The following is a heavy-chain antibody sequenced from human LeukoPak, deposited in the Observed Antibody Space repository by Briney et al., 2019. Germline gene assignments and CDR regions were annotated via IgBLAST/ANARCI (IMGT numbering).Heavy chain of an antibody. CDR1: GYTFTNYY. CDR2: IHPRGGSA. D-gene: IGHD3-22*01. Sequence: ASVKVSCKASGYTFTNYYIHWVRQAPGQGPEWMGIIHPRGGSARYAQRFQGRVSMTRDTSTSTVYMELSRLRSEDTAVYYCARHCVNYYDTSGNALDIWGQGTMVTV. CDR3: ARHCVNYYDTSGNALDI. V-gene: IGHV1-46*01. J-gene: IGHJ3*02.